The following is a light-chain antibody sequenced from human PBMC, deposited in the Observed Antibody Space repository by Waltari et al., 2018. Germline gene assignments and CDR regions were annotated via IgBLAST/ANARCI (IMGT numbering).Light chain of an antibody. CDR2: AAS. CDR1: QGITRY. J-gene: IGKJ3*01. CDR3: QQVHSSPFT. Sequence: DIQLTQSPSFLSASIGDRGTITCRASQGITRYLSWYQQKPGRAPNLLIYAASDLEDGVPSRFSGSGSGTEFTLTISSLQPEDFATYYCQQVHSSPFTFGPGTKVDIK. V-gene: IGKV1-9*01.